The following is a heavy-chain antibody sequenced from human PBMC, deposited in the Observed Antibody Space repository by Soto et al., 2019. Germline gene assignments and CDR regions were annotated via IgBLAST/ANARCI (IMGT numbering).Heavy chain of an antibody. J-gene: IGHJ4*02. CDR1: GFSLTSRPMG. CDR3: AHRLSGYNWNGGYFDY. CDR2: IYWDDDK. Sequence: QITLKESAPTRVKPTQTLTLTCTFSGFSLTSRPMGVGWIRQPPGKALEWLAFIYWDDDKRYSPSLRSRLSNTKDTSGNQVVLTMTNMDPVDTATYYCAHRLSGYNWNGGYFDYWGQGALVTVSS. D-gene: IGHD1-1*01. V-gene: IGHV2-5*02.